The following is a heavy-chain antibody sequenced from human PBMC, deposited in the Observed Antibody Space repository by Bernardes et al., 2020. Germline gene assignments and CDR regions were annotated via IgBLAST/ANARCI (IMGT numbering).Heavy chain of an antibody. V-gene: IGHV3-7*01. J-gene: IGHJ5*02. CDR1: GFTFSSYW. CDR3: ARDSSGYDYYWFDP. D-gene: IGHD5-12*01. CDR2: IKQDGSEK. Sequence: GSLRLSCAASGFTFSSYWMSWVRQAPGKGLEWVANIKQDGSEKYYVDSVKGRFTISRDNAKNSLYLQMNSLRAEDTAVYYCARDSSGYDYYWFDPWGQGTLVTVSS.